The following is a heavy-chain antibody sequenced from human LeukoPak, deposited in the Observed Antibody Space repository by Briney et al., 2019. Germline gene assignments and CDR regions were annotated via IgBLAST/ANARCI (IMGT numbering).Heavy chain of an antibody. CDR2: IKGDGSHT. Sequence: GGSLRLSCAASGFTFSNYWMHWVRQAPGKGLVWVSRIKGDGSHTIYADSVEGRFTISRDNAKNTLYLQMKSLRDEDTAVYYCVRDWDHFDFDSWGQGTLVTVSS. D-gene: IGHD1-14*01. CDR1: GFTFSNYW. CDR3: VRDWDHFDFDS. V-gene: IGHV3-74*01. J-gene: IGHJ5*01.